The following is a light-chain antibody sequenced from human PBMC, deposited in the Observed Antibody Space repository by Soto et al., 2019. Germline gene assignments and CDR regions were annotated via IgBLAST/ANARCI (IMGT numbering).Light chain of an antibody. CDR1: QGIKND. V-gene: IGKV1-6*01. CDR3: LQDSTYPLT. J-gene: IGKJ1*01. CDR2: AAS. Sequence: AIQMTQSPSSLSASVGDRVTITCRASQGIKNDLGWYQQKPGKAPKLLIYAASSLQSGVPSRFSGSGSRTDFTLTISSLQPDDFATYYCLQDSTYPLTFGQGTKVEIK.